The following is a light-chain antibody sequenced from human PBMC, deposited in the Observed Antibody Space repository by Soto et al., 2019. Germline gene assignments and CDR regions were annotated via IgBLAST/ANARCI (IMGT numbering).Light chain of an antibody. J-gene: IGKJ2*01. Sequence: EIVLTQSPDTLSLSPGESANLSCRASQTFSNTYLAWYQQKPGQAPRLLIYGASSRAPCIPDRVSGSGSGTDFTLTISRVEPEDFAVYYCQQYGSSPPFTFGQGTKLEIK. CDR1: QTFSNTY. V-gene: IGKV3-20*01. CDR2: GAS. CDR3: QQYGSSPPFT.